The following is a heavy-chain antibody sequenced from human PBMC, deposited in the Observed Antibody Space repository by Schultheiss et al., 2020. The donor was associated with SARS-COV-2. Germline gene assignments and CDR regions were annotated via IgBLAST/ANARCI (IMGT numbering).Heavy chain of an antibody. D-gene: IGHD3-3*01. J-gene: IGHJ4*02. CDR2: IHWDDDK. CDR1: GGSISSSSYY. V-gene: IGHV2-5*02. CDR3: AHSRNYEFWSGYYSGTFDF. Sequence: TLSLTCTVSGGSISSSSYYWGWIRQPPGKALEWLALIHWDDDKRYSPSLTSRLTITRDTSKNQVVLKMTNMDPVDTATYYCAHSRNYEFWSGYYSGTFDFWGQGTLVTVSS.